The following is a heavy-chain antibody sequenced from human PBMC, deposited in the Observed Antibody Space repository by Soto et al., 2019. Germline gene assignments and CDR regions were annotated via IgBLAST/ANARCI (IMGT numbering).Heavy chain of an antibody. Sequence: VQLVESGGGLVQPGESLRLSCATSGFSFSSFWMAWVRQAPGKGLEWLANIKEDGTMTYYLESVKGRFTISRDNAKNSLFLQIDSLTADDTAVYYCARDVGYNRHDYWGLGTLVIVSS. CDR2: IKEDGTMT. J-gene: IGHJ4*02. V-gene: IGHV3-7*04. CDR3: ARDVGYNRHDY. D-gene: IGHD2-2*02. CDR1: GFSFSSFW.